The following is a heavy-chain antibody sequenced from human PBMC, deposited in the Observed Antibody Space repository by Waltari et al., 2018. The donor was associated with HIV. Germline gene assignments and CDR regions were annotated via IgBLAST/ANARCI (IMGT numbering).Heavy chain of an antibody. CDR3: ARVEVVISSPWYWYFDL. J-gene: IGHJ2*01. CDR1: GFIFSSYW. V-gene: IGHV3-74*01. Sequence: EVQLVESGGGLVQPGGSLRLACAATGFIFSSYWMHGVRQVPGKGLVWVSRIKYDGSSATYADSVKGRFTISRDNAKKTLYLQMNSLRAEDTAVYYCARVEVVISSPWYWYFDLWGRGTLVTVSS. D-gene: IGHD3-3*01. CDR2: IKYDGSSA.